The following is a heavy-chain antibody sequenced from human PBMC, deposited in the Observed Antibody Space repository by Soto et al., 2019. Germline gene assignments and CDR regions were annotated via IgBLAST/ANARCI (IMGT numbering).Heavy chain of an antibody. CDR2: ISYDGSNK. CDR3: AKDMAVLVVYYDSSGRDY. D-gene: IGHD3-22*01. Sequence: QVQLVESGGGVVQPGRSLRLSFAASGFTFSTYGMHWVRQAPGKGLEWVAVISYDGSNKYYADSVKGRFTISRDNXKXTXXLQMNSRRAEDTAVYCCAKDMAVLVVYYDSSGRDYWGQGTLVTVSS. V-gene: IGHV3-30*18. J-gene: IGHJ4*02. CDR1: GFTFSTYG.